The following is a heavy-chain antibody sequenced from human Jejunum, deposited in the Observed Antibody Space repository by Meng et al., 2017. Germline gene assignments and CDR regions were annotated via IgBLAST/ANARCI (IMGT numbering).Heavy chain of an antibody. D-gene: IGHD3-9*01. J-gene: IGHJ4*02. CDR2: IDYTGSA. CDR3: ARGWGRFDPYEF. V-gene: IGHV4-59*01. Sequence: QVQLQDAGPGLVKPSETLSLTCIVSGASISNYYWNWIRQTPTKGLEWIGHIDYTGSANYNPSLKSRVSISIDTSKNQFSLDLTSVTAADTAVYYCARGWGRFDPYEFWGQGILVTVSS. CDR1: GASISNYY.